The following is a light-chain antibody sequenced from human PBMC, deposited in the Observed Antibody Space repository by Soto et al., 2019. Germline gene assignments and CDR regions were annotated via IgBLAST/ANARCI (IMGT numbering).Light chain of an antibody. CDR3: QRSYRTPT. Sequence: DIQSTQSAXALXXSVXGRVTITCGASQSISGSLNWYQQKPGKAPKLLIYGASTLQSGVPSRFSGSGPGTDYTLTISSLQPEDFATYYCQRSYRTPTFGQGTRLEIK. CDR2: GAS. CDR1: QSISGS. J-gene: IGKJ5*01. V-gene: IGKV1-39*01.